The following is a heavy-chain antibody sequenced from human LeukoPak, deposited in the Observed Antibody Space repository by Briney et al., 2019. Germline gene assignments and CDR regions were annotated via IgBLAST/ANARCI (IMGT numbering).Heavy chain of an antibody. V-gene: IGHV4-34*01. D-gene: IGHD3-22*01. Sequence: SETLSLTCAVYGGSFSSFSWNWIRQPPGKGLEWLGEINHSGSTNYNPSLKSRVTISVDTSKNQFSLKLSSVTAADTAVYCCARGANYFDSSSPHDAFDIWGQGTMVTVSS. CDR2: INHSGST. J-gene: IGHJ3*02. CDR3: ARGANYFDSSSPHDAFDI. CDR1: GGSFSSFS.